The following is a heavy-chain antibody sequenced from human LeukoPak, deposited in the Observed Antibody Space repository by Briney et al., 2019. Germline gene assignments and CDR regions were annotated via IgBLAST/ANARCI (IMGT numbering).Heavy chain of an antibody. J-gene: IGHJ3*02. CDR3: ARDKYSGYERDAFDI. CDR1: AYTFTGYY. CDR2: ISAYNGNT. D-gene: IGHD5-12*01. V-gene: IGHV1-18*04. Sequence: GASVNVSCKASAYTFTGYYMHWVRQAPGQGLEWMGWISAYNGNTNYAQKGQGRVTMTTDTSTSTAYMELRSLRSDDTAVYYCARDKYSGYERDAFDIWGQGTMVTVSS.